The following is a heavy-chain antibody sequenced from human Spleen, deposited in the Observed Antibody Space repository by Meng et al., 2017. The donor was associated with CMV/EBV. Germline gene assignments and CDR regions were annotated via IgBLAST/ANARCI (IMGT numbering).Heavy chain of an antibody. V-gene: IGHV1-46*02. CDR2: INPSGGYT. J-gene: IGHJ4*02. Sequence: TFNNYYLHWGRQGPRQGLEWMGMINPSGGYTKYAQKFQDKVTITRDTSTSTVYMVLSGLASDDTAIYYCARPNFAGFCTSSNCHAFEHWGQGALVTVSS. CDR1: TFNNYY. CDR3: ARPNFAGFCTSSNCHAFEH. D-gene: IGHD1-1*01.